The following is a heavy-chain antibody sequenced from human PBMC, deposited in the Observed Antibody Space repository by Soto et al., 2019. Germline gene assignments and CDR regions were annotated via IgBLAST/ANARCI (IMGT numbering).Heavy chain of an antibody. Sequence: QVQLVESGGGVVQPGRSLRLSCAASGFSFNTYTMHWVRQAPGNGLEWVAVISYDGSYKNYADSVKGRFTISRDNSKNTLYLQMTSLRPENTALYYCARVRGNTAMVTDDYWGQGTPVTVSS. D-gene: IGHD5-18*01. CDR1: GFSFNTYT. J-gene: IGHJ4*01. V-gene: IGHV3-30*04. CDR3: ARVRGNTAMVTDDY. CDR2: ISYDGSYK.